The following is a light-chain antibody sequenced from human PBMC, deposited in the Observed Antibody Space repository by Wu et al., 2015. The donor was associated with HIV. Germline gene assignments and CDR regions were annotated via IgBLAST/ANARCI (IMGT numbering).Light chain of an antibody. CDR1: QSVNSN. CDR2: DAS. V-gene: IGKV3-15*01. Sequence: EIALTQSPATLSVSPGERVTLSCRASQSVNSNLAWYQQIPGQAPRLLIYDASTRATGVPARFSGSGSGTEFILTISSIQSEDSAVYYCQQYKIWPPVTFGQGTKVEIK. CDR3: QQYKIWPPVT. J-gene: IGKJ1*01.